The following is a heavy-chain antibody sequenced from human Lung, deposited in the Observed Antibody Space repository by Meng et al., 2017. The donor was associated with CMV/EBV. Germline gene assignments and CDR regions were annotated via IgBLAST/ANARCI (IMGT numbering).Heavy chain of an antibody. Sequence: ASXXVSXKASGYTFTSYYMHWVRQAPGQGLEWLGIINPSGGSTSYAQKFQGRVTMNRDTYTSTVYMEQSSLRSEDTAVYYCAIRGYSSSWRGDFDIWGQGTXVTVSS. J-gene: IGHJ3*02. CDR2: INPSGGST. CDR3: AIRGYSSSWRGDFDI. V-gene: IGHV1-46*01. CDR1: GYTFTSYY. D-gene: IGHD6-13*01.